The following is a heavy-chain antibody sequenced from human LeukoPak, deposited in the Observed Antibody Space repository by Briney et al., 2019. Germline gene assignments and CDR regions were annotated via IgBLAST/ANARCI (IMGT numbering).Heavy chain of an antibody. V-gene: IGHV3-7*01. CDR2: INPDGNKK. CDR3: ARDLAYSRLDY. Sequence: GGSLRLSCAVSGLTFSSSWMDWVRQAPGKGLEWVASINPDGNKKYSADSVKGRFTISRDNAENSLYLQMNSLRVEDTAFYYCARDLAYSRLDYWGQGMLVTASS. CDR1: GLTFSSSW. J-gene: IGHJ4*02. D-gene: IGHD5-18*01.